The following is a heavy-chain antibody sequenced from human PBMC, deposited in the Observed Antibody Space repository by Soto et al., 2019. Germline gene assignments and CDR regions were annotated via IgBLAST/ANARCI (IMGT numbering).Heavy chain of an antibody. Sequence: ASVKVSCKASGFTFTSSAVQWVRQARGQRLEWIGWIVVGSGNTNYARKFQERVTITRDMSTSTAYMELSSLRSEDTAVYYCAAAAYYDSSGPDYWGQGTLVTVSS. CDR3: AAAAYYDSSGPDY. J-gene: IGHJ4*02. CDR1: GFTFTSSA. CDR2: IVVGSGNT. D-gene: IGHD3-22*01. V-gene: IGHV1-58*01.